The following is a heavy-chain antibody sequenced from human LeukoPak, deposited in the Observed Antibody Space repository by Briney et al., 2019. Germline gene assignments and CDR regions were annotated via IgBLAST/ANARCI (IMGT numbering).Heavy chain of an antibody. D-gene: IGHD3-22*01. V-gene: IGHV1-18*01. CDR3: ARDQGNYYDSSGYYEREPFGY. Sequence: ASVKVSCKASGYTFTSYGISWVRQAPGQGLEWMGWISAYNGNTNYAQKLQSRVTMTTGTSTSTAYMELRSLRSDDTAVYYCARDQGNYYDSSGYYEREPFGYWGQGTLVTAST. CDR2: ISAYNGNT. CDR1: GYTFTSYG. J-gene: IGHJ4*02.